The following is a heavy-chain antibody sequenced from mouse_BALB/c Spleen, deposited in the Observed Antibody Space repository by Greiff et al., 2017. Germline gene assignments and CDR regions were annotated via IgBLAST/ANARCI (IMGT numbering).Heavy chain of an antibody. CDR1: GFTFSDYY. CDR3: ARGLKYAMDY. V-gene: IGHV5-4*02. J-gene: IGHJ4*01. CDR2: ISDGGSYT. Sequence: EVHLVESGGGLVKPGGSLKLSCAASGFTFSDYYMYWVRQTPEKRLEWVATISDGGSYTYYPDSVKGRFTISRDNAKNNLYLQMSSLKSEDTAMYYCARGLKYAMDYWGQGTSVTVSS.